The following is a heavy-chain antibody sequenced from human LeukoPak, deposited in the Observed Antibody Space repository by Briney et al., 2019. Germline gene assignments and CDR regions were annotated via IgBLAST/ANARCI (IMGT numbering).Heavy chain of an antibody. CDR2: IYTSGST. V-gene: IGHV4-59*10. CDR1: GGSFSGYY. J-gene: IGHJ5*02. Sequence: SETLSLTCAVYGGSFSGYYWSWIRQPAGKGLEWIGRIYTSGSTNYNPSLKSRVTMSVDTSENQFSLKLSSVTAADTAVYYCARGGTSSSWLRPTDWFDPWGQGTLVTVSS. D-gene: IGHD6-13*01. CDR3: ARGGTSSSWLRPTDWFDP.